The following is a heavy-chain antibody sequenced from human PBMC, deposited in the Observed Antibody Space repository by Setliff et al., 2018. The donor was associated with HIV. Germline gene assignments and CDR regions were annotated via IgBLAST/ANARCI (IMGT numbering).Heavy chain of an antibody. J-gene: IGHJ3*02. CDR2: IYTSGST. CDR3: ARASSRLNCSGGSCYRAPYAFDI. CDR1: GGSISSGSYY. V-gene: IGHV4-61*09. D-gene: IGHD2-15*01. Sequence: PSETLSLTCTVAGGSISSGSYYWSWIRQPAGKGLEWIGHIYTSGSTNYNPSLKSRVTISVDTSKNQFSLKLSSVTAADTAVYYCARASSRLNCSGGSCYRAPYAFDIWGQGTMVTVS.